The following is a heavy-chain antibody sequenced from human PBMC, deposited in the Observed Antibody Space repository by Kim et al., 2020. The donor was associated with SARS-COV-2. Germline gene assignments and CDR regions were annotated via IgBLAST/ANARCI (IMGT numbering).Heavy chain of an antibody. D-gene: IGHD1-26*01. Sequence: TNYAQTFQGRGTMTRDTSINTAYMELSSLKSDDTAVYYCARDGWELLAFAYWGQGTLVTVSS. CDR3: ARDGWELLAFAY. V-gene: IGHV1-2*02. CDR2: T. J-gene: IGHJ4*02.